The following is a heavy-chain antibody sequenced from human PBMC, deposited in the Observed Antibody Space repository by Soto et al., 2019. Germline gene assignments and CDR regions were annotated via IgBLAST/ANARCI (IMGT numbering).Heavy chain of an antibody. D-gene: IGHD6-13*01. J-gene: IGHJ4*02. CDR1: GYSFTSYW. Sequence: GESLKISCEGSGYSFTSYWIGWVRQMPGKGLEWMGIIYPGDSDTRYNPSFQGQVTISADKSISTAYLQWSSLKASDTAMYYCARHKGWYSSSWYGIDYWGQGTLVTVSS. CDR2: IYPGDSDT. V-gene: IGHV5-51*01. CDR3: ARHKGWYSSSWYGIDY.